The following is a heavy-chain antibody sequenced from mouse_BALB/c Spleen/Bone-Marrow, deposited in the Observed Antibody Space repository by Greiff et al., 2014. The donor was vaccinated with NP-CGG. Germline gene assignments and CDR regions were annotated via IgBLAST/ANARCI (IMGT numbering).Heavy chain of an antibody. CDR3: ARERYGYDGWYFDV. CDR1: GYTFTNYW. V-gene: IGHV1S41*01. J-gene: IGHJ1*01. Sequence: DLVKPGASVKLSCKASGYTFTNYWINWIKQRPGQGLAWIGRIAPGSGSTYYNEMFKGKTTLTVDTSSSTAYIQLSSPSSEDSDVYFCARERYGYDGWYFDVWGAGTTVTASS. D-gene: IGHD2-2*01. CDR2: IAPGSGST.